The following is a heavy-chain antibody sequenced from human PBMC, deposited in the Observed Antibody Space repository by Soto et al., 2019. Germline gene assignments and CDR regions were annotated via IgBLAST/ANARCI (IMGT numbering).Heavy chain of an antibody. J-gene: IGHJ4*02. CDR1: GFTFSSYG. CDR3: ARSDYGTSYFGY. CDR2: ITYDGSNK. Sequence: GGSLRLSCAASGFTFSSYGMHWVRQAPGKGLEWVAGITYDGSNKYYADSVKGRFTISRDNSKNTLYLQMNSLRAEDTAVYSCARSDYGTSYFGYWGQGTLVTVSS. V-gene: IGHV3-30*03. D-gene: IGHD4-17*01.